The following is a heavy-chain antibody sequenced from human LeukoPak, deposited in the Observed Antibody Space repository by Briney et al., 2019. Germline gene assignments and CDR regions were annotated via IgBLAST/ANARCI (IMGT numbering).Heavy chain of an antibody. CDR2: ISYDGSNK. V-gene: IGHV3-30*03. Sequence: PGRSLRLSCAASGFTFSSYGMHWVRQAPGKGLEWVAVISYDGSNKYYADSVKGRFTISRDNSKNTLYLQMNSLRAEDTAVYYCAAISMIEPLFDPWGQGTLVTVSS. CDR3: AAISMIEPLFDP. D-gene: IGHD3-22*01. J-gene: IGHJ5*02. CDR1: GFTFSSYG.